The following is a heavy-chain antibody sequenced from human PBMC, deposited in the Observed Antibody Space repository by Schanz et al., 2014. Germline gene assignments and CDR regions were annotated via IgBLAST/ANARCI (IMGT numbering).Heavy chain of an antibody. CDR1: GYSFTPFP. CDR2: ISAYNGNT. V-gene: IGHV1-3*01. Sequence: QVQLVQSWAEVKGPGASVKVSCKASGYSFTPFPIHWVRQAPGQRLEWMGWISAYNGNTNYAQKLQGRVTMTTDTSTSTAYMELRSLRSDDTAVYYCARGGYSSGWYDRDIAHFDYWGQGTLXTVSS. J-gene: IGHJ4*02. CDR3: ARGGYSSGWYDRDIAHFDY. D-gene: IGHD6-19*01.